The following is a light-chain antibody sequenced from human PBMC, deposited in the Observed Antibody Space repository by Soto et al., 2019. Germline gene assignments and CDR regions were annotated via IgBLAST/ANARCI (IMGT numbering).Light chain of an antibody. J-gene: IGLJ1*01. CDR3: CSYAGSYTHYV. Sequence: QSALTQPRSVSGSPGQSVTISCTGTSSDVGGYNYVSWYQQYQGKAPKVMIYAVTKRPSGVPDRISGSKSGNTASLTISGLQAEDEADYYCCSYAGSYTHYVFGTGTKVTVL. CDR2: AVT. V-gene: IGLV2-11*01. CDR1: SSDVGGYNY.